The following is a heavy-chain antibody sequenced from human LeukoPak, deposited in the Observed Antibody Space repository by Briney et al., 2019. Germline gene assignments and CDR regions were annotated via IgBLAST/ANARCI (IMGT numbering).Heavy chain of an antibody. D-gene: IGHD3-9*01. CDR3: ARGISYDILTGYLRFPGAFDI. V-gene: IGHV4-34*01. CDR2: INHSGST. Sequence: PSETLSLTCAVYGGSFSGYYWSWIRQPPGKGLEWIGEINHSGSTNYNPSLKSRVTISVDTSKNQFSLKLSSVTAADTAVYYCARGISYDILTGYLRFPGAFDIWGQGTMVTVSS. J-gene: IGHJ3*02. CDR1: GGSFSGYY.